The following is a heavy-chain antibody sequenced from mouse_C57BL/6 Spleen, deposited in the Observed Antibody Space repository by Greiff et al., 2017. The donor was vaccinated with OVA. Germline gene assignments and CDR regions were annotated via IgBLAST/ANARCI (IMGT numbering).Heavy chain of an antibody. J-gene: IGHJ1*03. CDR1: GYTFTSYW. V-gene: IGHV1-53*01. CDR3: ARSERSYGYARDFDV. D-gene: IGHD2-2*01. CDR2: INPSNGGT. Sequence: QVQLQQPGTELVKPGASVKLSCKASGYTFTSYWMHWVKQRPGQGLEWIGNINPSNGGTNYNEKFKSKATLTVDKSSSTTYMQLSSRTSEDSAVYYCARSERSYGYARDFDVWGTGTTVTVSS.